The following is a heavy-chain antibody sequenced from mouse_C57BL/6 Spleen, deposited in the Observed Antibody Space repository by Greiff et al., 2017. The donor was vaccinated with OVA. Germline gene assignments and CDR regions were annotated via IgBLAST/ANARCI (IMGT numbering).Heavy chain of an antibody. CDR1: GYTFTSYW. CDR2: IHPNSGST. CDR3: ARKNYDYGGTWFAY. J-gene: IGHJ3*01. Sequence: QVQLQQPGAELVKPGASVKLSCKASGYTFTSYWMHWVKQRPGQGLEWIGMIHPNSGSTNYNEKFKSKATLTVDKSSSTAYMQLSSLTSEDSAVYYCARKNYDYGGTWFAYWGQGTLVTVSA. V-gene: IGHV1-64*01. D-gene: IGHD2-4*01.